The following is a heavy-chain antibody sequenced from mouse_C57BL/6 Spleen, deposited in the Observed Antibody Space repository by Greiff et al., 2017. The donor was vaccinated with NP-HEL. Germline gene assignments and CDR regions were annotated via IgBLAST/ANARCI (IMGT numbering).Heavy chain of an antibody. V-gene: IGHV2-2*01. CDR3: ASSYYGSSPHAY. Sequence: VQLQQSGPGLVQPSQSLSITCTVSGFSLTSYGVHWVRQSPGKALEWLGVIWSGGITDYTAAFISRLSISKDHSKGQVFFKRNSQQADDTAIYYCASSYYGSSPHAYWGQGTLVTVSA. CDR2: IWSGGIT. CDR1: GFSLTSYG. D-gene: IGHD1-1*01. J-gene: IGHJ3*01.